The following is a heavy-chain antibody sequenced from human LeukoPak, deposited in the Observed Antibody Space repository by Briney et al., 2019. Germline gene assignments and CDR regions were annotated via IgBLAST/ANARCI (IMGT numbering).Heavy chain of an antibody. J-gene: IGHJ4*02. CDR1: GFTFSSCG. Sequence: GGSLRLSCEASGFTFSSCGMHWVRQAPGKGLEWVAVTSSDGRNNYYADSVKGRFTISRDNSKNTLYLQMNSLRAEDTAVYYCVKVEYYESSGYLGDYWGQGTLVTVSS. CDR3: VKVEYYESSGYLGDY. D-gene: IGHD3-22*01. V-gene: IGHV3-30*18. CDR2: TSSDGRNN.